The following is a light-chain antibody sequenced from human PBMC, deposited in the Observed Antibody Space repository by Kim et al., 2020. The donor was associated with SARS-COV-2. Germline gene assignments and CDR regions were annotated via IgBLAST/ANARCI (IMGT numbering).Light chain of an antibody. J-gene: IGLJ2*01. CDR1: KLGDKY. V-gene: IGLV3-1*01. CDR2: QDS. Sequence: VPPRHTACITGSGDKLGDKYSCWYQQKPGQPPVLVIYQDSKRPSGIPERFSGSNSGNTATLTISGTQAMDEADYYCQAWDSSTVVFGGGTKLTVL. CDR3: QAWDSSTVV.